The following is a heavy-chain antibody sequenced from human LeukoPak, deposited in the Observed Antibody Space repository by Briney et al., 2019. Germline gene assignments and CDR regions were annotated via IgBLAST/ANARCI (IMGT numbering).Heavy chain of an antibody. CDR3: AREHDYSNFGLLYNWFDP. V-gene: IGHV1-8*01. Sequence: VASVKVPCKAFGYTFTSFDINWVRQAPGQGLEWMGWMNPNSGNTGYAQKFQGRVTMTRNTSISTAYMELSSLRSEDTAVYYCAREHDYSNFGLLYNWFDPWGQGALVTVSS. CDR2: MNPNSGNT. D-gene: IGHD4-11*01. CDR1: GYTFTSFD. J-gene: IGHJ5*02.